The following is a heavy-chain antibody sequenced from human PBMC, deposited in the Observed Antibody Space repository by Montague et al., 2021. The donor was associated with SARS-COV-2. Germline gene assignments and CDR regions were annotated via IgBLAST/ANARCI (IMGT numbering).Heavy chain of an antibody. V-gene: IGHV4-39*01. CDR2: VDYSGNT. CDR1: GAPISGSSDY. Sequence: SETLSLTCTVTGAPISGSSDYWGWIRQSPGKGLEWIASVDYSGNTYYSPSLKSRHTISVDTSKNQFSLKLNSVTAADTALYYCARREYSYGWGDWGQGTLVTVSS. CDR3: ARREYSYGWGD. D-gene: IGHD5-18*01. J-gene: IGHJ4*02.